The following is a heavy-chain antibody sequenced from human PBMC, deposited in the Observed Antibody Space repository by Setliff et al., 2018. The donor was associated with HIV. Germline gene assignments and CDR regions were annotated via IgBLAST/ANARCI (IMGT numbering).Heavy chain of an antibody. Sequence: SVKVSCKASGGSFSSYAISWVRQAPGQGLEWMGGIIPIFGTANYAQKFQGRVTITADESTSTAYMELRSLRSDDTAVYYCARDVGRDGYCFDHWGQGTLVTVSS. CDR1: GGSFSSYA. V-gene: IGHV1-69*13. J-gene: IGHJ4*02. CDR3: ARDVGRDGYCFDH. CDR2: IIPIFGTA. D-gene: IGHD5-12*01.